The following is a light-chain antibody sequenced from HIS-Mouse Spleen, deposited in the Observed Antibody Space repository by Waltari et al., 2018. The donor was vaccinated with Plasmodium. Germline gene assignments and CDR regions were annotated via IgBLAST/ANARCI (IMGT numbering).Light chain of an antibody. CDR1: SRGVGSYHL. Sequence: QSALTQPASVSGSPGQSLTISCTGTSRGVGSYHLVSWYQQPPAKAPKLMIYEGSKRPSGVSNRFSGSKSGNTASLTISGLQAEDEADYYCCSYAGSSTNWVFGGGTKLTVL. V-gene: IGLV2-23*01. CDR3: CSYAGSSTNWV. J-gene: IGLJ3*02. CDR2: EGS.